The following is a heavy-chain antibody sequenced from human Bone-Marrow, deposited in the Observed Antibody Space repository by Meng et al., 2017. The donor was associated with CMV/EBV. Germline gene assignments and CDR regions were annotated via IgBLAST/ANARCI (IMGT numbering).Heavy chain of an antibody. V-gene: IGHV4-34*01. J-gene: IGHJ4*02. Sequence: ETLSLTCAVYGGSFSGYYWSWIRQPPGKGLEWIGEINHSGSTNYNPSLKSRVTISVDTSKNQFSLKLSSVTAADTAVYYCARGRVPAARFDYWGQGTLVTVSS. D-gene: IGHD2-2*01. CDR1: GGSFSGYY. CDR3: ARGRVPAARFDY. CDR2: INHSGST.